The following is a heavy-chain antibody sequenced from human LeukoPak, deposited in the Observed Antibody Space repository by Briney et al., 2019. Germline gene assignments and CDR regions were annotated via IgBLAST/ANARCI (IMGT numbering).Heavy chain of an antibody. CDR3: ARDAVDKGYSYGFDAFDI. CDR2: IYYSGST. D-gene: IGHD5-18*01. CDR1: GGSISSYY. Sequence: SETLSLTCTVSGGSISSYYWSWIRQPPGKGLEWIGYIYYSGSTNYNPSLKSRVTISVDTSKNQFSLKLSSVTAADTAVYYCARDAVDKGYSYGFDAFDIWGQGTMVTVSS. V-gene: IGHV4-59*01. J-gene: IGHJ3*02.